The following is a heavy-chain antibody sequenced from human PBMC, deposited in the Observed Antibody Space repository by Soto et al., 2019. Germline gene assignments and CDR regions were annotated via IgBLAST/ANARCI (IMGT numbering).Heavy chain of an antibody. CDR2: INPSGGST. V-gene: IGHV1-46*01. Sequence: ASVKVSCKASGYTFTSYYMHWVRQAPGQGLEWMGIINPSGGSTSYAQKFQGRVTMTRDTSKNEFSLTLTSLTAADTAVYFCARASGGAVADFDYWGQGTLVTVSS. J-gene: IGHJ4*02. CDR3: ARASGGAVADFDY. D-gene: IGHD6-19*01. CDR1: GYTFTSYY.